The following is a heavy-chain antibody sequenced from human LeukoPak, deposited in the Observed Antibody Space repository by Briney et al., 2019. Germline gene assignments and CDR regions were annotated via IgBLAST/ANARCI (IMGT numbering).Heavy chain of an antibody. CDR2: IYYSGST. J-gene: IGHJ3*02. CDR3: ARDDYYDSSGYLRDAFDI. Sequence: SETLSLTCTVSGGSISSSSFYWGWIRQPPGKGLEWIGSIYYSGSTYYNPSLNSRVTISVDTSKNQFSLNLSSVTAADTAVYYCARDDYYDSSGYLRDAFDICGQGTILSVSS. CDR1: GGSISSSSFY. D-gene: IGHD3-22*01. V-gene: IGHV4-39*07.